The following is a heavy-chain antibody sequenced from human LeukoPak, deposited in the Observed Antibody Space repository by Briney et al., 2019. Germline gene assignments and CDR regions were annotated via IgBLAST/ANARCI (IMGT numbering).Heavy chain of an antibody. CDR1: GFTFSSYE. D-gene: IGHD3-10*01. CDR2: ISSSGSTI. V-gene: IGHV3-48*03. CDR3: ARKLPEGFDY. Sequence: GGSLRLSCAASGFTFSSYEMNWVRQAPGKGLERVSYISSSGSTIYYADSVKGRFTISRDNAKNSLYLQMNSLRAEDTAVYYCARKLPEGFDYWGQGTLVTVSS. J-gene: IGHJ4*02.